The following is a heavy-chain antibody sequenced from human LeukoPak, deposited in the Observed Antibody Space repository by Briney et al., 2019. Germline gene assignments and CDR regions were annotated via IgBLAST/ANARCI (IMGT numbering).Heavy chain of an antibody. Sequence: GGSLRLSCAASGFTFSSYEMNWVRQAPGKGLDWVSYISSSGSTIYYADSVKGRFTISRDNAKNSLYLQMNSLRAEDTAVYYCARGVHYYDSSGWYWGQGTLVTVSS. CDR2: ISSSGSTI. CDR1: GFTFSSYE. J-gene: IGHJ4*02. CDR3: ARGVHYYDSSGWY. V-gene: IGHV3-48*03. D-gene: IGHD3-22*01.